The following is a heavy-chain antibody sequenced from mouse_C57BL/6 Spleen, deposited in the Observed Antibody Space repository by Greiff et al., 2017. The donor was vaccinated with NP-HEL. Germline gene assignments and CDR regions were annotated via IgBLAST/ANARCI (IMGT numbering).Heavy chain of an antibody. CDR1: GYTFTSYW. Sequence: QVQLQQPGAELVMPGASVKLSCKASGYTFTSYWMHWVKQRPGQGLEWIGEIDPSDSYTNYNQKFKGKSTLTVDKSSSTAYMQLSSLTSEDSAVYYCANTVVDWGQGTTLTVSS. V-gene: IGHV1-69*01. D-gene: IGHD1-1*01. CDR2: IDPSDSYT. J-gene: IGHJ2*01. CDR3: ANTVVD.